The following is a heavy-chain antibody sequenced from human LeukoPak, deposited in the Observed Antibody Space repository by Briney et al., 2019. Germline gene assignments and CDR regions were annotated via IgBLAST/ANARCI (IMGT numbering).Heavy chain of an antibody. J-gene: IGHJ4*02. D-gene: IGHD3-10*01. CDR2: IWYDGSNK. CDR3: ARGSTMVRGVINYFDY. Sequence: GGSLRLSCAASGFTFSSYGMHWVRQAPGKGLEWVAVIWYDGSNKYYADSVEGRFTISRDNSKNTLYLQMNSLRAEDTAVYYCARGSTMVRGVINYFDYWGQGTLVTVSS. CDR1: GFTFSSYG. V-gene: IGHV3-33*01.